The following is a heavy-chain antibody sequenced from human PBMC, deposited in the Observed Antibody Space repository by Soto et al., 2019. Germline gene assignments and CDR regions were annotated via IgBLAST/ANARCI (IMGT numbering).Heavy chain of an antibody. V-gene: IGHV4-34*01. D-gene: IGHD6-13*01. CDR3: AVGSRIADKLNWFDP. CDR1: GGSFSGYY. Sequence: PSETLSLTCAVYGGSFSGYYWSWIRQPPGKGLEWIGEINHSGSTNYNPSLKSRVTISVDTSKNQFSLKLSSVTAADTAVYYCAVGSRIADKLNWFDPWGQGTLVTVSS. J-gene: IGHJ5*02. CDR2: INHSGST.